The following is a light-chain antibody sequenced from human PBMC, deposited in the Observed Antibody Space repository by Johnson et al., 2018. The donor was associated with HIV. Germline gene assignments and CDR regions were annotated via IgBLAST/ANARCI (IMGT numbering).Light chain of an antibody. CDR2: ENN. CDR3: GSWNSSLSGGSYV. V-gene: IGLV1-51*02. Sequence: QSVLTQPPSVSAAPGQKVTISCSGSSSNIGNNYVSWYQQLPGTAPKLLIYENNKRPSGIPERFSGSKSGTSAPLGITGLQTGYEAAYSFGSWNSSLSGGSYVFGTCTKVTAL. CDR1: SSNIGNNY. J-gene: IGLJ1*01.